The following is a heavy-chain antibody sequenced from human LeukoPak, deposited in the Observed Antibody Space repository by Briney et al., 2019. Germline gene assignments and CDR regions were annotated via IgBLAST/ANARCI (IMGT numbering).Heavy chain of an antibody. D-gene: IGHD6-19*01. J-gene: IGHJ3*02. CDR2: IYYSGST. Sequence: PSETLSLTCTVSGGPINSYYWSWIRQPPGKGLEWIGYIYYSGSTNYNPSLKSRVTISVDTSKNQFSLKLSSVTAADTAVYYCARGVRDSSGWSDAFDIWGQGTMVTVSS. CDR1: GGPINSYY. V-gene: IGHV4-59*08. CDR3: ARGVRDSSGWSDAFDI.